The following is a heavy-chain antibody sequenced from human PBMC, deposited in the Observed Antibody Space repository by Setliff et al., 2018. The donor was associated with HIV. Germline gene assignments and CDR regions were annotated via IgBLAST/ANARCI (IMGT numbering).Heavy chain of an antibody. CDR1: GGSISSGGYF. Sequence: SETLSLTCTVSGGSISSGGYFWSWIRQPPGKGLEWIGSIYYSGTTYYNPSLKSRVTISVDTSKNQFSLKLSSVTAADTALYYCARLSRYSYDSSGYYFFDYWGQGSLVTVSS. J-gene: IGHJ4*02. CDR3: ARLSRYSYDSSGYYFFDY. V-gene: IGHV4-39*01. D-gene: IGHD3-22*01. CDR2: IYYSGTT.